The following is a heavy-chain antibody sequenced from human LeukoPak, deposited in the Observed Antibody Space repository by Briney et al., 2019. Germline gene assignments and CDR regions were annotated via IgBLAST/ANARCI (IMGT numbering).Heavy chain of an antibody. V-gene: IGHV3-23*01. CDR2: VSDDGAKT. CDR3: VKEERGYSYGDY. J-gene: IGHJ4*02. Sequence: PGESLRLSCAASGFTFSNCAMSWVRQPPGKELEWVSAVSDDGAKTWYADSVEGRFTISRDNSKNTVSLQMTNLRADDTARYYCVKEERGYSYGDYWGQGTLVTVSS. D-gene: IGHD5-18*01. CDR1: GFTFSNCA.